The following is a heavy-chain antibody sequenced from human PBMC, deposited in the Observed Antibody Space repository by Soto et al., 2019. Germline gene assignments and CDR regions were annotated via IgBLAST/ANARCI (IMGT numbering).Heavy chain of an antibody. CDR1: GGSISSGGYY. V-gene: IGHV4-31*03. J-gene: IGHJ3*02. D-gene: IGHD2-2*01. CDR3: ARRARGLVVVPAAPPDDAFDI. Sequence: SETLSLTCTVSGGSISSGGYYWSWIRQHPGKGLECIGYIFYSGSTYYNPSFKSRVTISVDTFKNLFSLKLSSVTAADTAVYYFARRARGLVVVPAAPPDDAFDIWGQGTMVTVSS. CDR2: IFYSGST.